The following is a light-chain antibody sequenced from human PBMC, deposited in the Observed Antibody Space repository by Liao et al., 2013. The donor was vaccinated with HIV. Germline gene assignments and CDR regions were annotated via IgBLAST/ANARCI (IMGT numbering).Light chain of an antibody. V-gene: IGLV3-21*01. Sequence: SYEMTQPPSVSVAPGKTARITCGGANIGSKSVHWYQQKPGQSPVLVIYQDSRRPSGIPERFSGSNSGNTATLTISGTQAMDEADYYCQAWAGGTVVFGGGTTLTVL. J-gene: IGLJ2*01. CDR1: NIGSKS. CDR2: QDS. CDR3: QAWAGGTVV.